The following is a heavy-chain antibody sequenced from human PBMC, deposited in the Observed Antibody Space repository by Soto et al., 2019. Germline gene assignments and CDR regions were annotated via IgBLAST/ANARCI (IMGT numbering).Heavy chain of an antibody. Sequence: EVQLVESGGGLVQPGGSLRLSCAASRFTFRSHWMSWVRQAPGRGLEWVANMNQDGSQKNYVDSVKGRFTISRDNAKNSLFLQMNSLRAEDTAVYYCATEGWLAYWGQGVRVTVSS. CDR1: RFTFRSHW. CDR2: MNQDGSQK. D-gene: IGHD6-19*01. J-gene: IGHJ4*02. CDR3: ATEGWLAY. V-gene: IGHV3-7*05.